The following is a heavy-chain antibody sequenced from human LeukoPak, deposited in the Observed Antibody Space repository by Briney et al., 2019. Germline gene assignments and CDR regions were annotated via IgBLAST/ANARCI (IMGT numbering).Heavy chain of an antibody. CDR3: ARAPYFDFWSGYPPDY. D-gene: IGHD3-3*01. V-gene: IGHV3-74*01. CDR2: INSDGSTT. Sequence: GGSLRLSCAASGFTFRSYWTHWVRQAPGKGLVWVSRINSDGSTTNYADSVKGRFTISRDNAKNTLYLQMNSLRAEDTAVYYCARAPYFDFWSGYPPDYWGQGTLVTVSS. J-gene: IGHJ4*02. CDR1: GFTFRSYW.